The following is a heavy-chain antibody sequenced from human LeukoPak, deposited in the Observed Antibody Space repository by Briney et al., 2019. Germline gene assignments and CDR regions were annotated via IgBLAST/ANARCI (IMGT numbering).Heavy chain of an antibody. D-gene: IGHD5-12*01. J-gene: IGHJ4*02. V-gene: IGHV7-4-1*02. Sequence: ASVKVSCKASGYTFTSYDINWVRQAPGQGLEWMGCINTNTGNPTYAQGFTGRFVFSLDTSVSTAYLQISSLKAEDTAVYYCARGPSWGGYDTDYWGQGTLVTVSS. CDR2: INTNTGNP. CDR1: GYTFTSYD. CDR3: ARGPSWGGYDTDY.